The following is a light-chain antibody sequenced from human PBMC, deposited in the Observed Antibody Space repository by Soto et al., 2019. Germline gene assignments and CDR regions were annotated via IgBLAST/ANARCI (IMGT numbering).Light chain of an antibody. J-gene: IGKJ1*01. V-gene: IGKV3-20*01. CDR1: QSVSSSY. CDR3: QQYGSSPRT. Sequence: DIFLTQAPFSMSLPPLEIATLSSRASQSVSSSYLAWYQQKPGQAPRLLIYGASSRATGIPDRFSGSGSGTDFTLTISRLEPEDFAVYYCQQYGSSPRTFGQGTKVDIK. CDR2: GAS.